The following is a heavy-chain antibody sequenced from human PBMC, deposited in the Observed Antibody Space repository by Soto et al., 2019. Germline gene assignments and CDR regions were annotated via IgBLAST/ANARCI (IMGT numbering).Heavy chain of an antibody. CDR1: GGTFSIYG. V-gene: IGHV1-69*13. CDR3: ATSVVIAPTGDGAMDV. Sequence: GASVKVSCKASGGTFSIYGFSWVRQAPGQGPEWIGGIIPILTTPNYAQKFQGRVTIVADESTTTVYMELSSLKFEDTAVYYCATSVVIAPTGDGAMDVWGQGTSVSVSS. J-gene: IGHJ6*02. D-gene: IGHD2-21*01. CDR2: IIPILTTP.